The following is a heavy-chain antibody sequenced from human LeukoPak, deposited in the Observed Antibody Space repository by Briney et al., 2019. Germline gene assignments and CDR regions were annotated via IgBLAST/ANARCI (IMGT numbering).Heavy chain of an antibody. CDR3: ARPPYDFWSGYYFG. V-gene: IGHV3-7*01. CDR1: GFTFSSYW. J-gene: IGHJ4*02. D-gene: IGHD3-3*01. CDR2: IKQDGSEK. Sequence: PGGSLRLSCAASGFTFSSYWMSWVRQAPGKGLEWVANIKQDGSEKYYADSVKGRFTISRDNAKNSLYLQMNSLRAEDTAVYYCARPPYDFWSGYYFGWGQGTLVTVSS.